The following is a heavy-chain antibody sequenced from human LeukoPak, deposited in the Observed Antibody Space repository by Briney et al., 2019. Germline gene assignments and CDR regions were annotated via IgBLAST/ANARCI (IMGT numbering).Heavy chain of an antibody. CDR3: AKEACSTSCGLDP. CDR1: GFSVGTNY. Sequence: GGSLRLSCAASGFSVGTNYMTWVRQAPGKGLQWVSVIYSGDNTYYADSVKGRFTISRDTPKNTLYLQMNSLRAEDTAVYYCAKEACSTSCGLDPWGQGTLVTVSS. CDR2: IYSGDNT. V-gene: IGHV3-53*01. D-gene: IGHD2-2*01. J-gene: IGHJ5*02.